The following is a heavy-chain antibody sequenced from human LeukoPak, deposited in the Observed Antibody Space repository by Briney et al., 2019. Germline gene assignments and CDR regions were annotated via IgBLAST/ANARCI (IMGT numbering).Heavy chain of an antibody. Sequence: KPSETLSLTCAVSGGSFSGYYWTWIRQPPGEGLEWIGEINHSGSANYNPSLMSRVTISLDTSKNHFSLNLSSVTAADTAVYYCARGQGTVTTHWGQGTLVTVSS. V-gene: IGHV4-34*01. CDR1: GGSFSGYY. CDR3: ARGQGTVTTH. J-gene: IGHJ4*02. CDR2: INHSGSA. D-gene: IGHD4-11*01.